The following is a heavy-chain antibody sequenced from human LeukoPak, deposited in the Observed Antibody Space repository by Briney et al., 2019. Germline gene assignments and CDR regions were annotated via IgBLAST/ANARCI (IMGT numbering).Heavy chain of an antibody. V-gene: IGHV4-34*01. J-gene: IGHJ4*02. CDR2: INHSGST. Sequence: TPSETLSLTCAVYGGSFSGYYWSWIRQPPGKGLEWIGEINHSGSTNYNPSLKSRVTISVDTSKSQFSLKLSSVTAADTAVYYCARGNYGYFDYWGQGTLVTVSS. CDR1: GGSFSGYY. CDR3: ARGNYGYFDY. D-gene: IGHD4-17*01.